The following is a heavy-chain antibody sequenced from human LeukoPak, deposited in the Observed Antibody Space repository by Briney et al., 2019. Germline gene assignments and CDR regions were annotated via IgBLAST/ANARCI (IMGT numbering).Heavy chain of an antibody. J-gene: IGHJ4*02. Sequence: GGSLRLSCAASGFTFSSYAMHWVRQAPGKGLEWVAVISNDGRDKHYADSVKGRFTFSRDSSKNTVYLQMNSLRAEDTAVYYCARDRNAPAKYYFDYWGQGTLATVSS. CDR3: ARDRNAPAKYYFDY. CDR2: ISNDGRDK. D-gene: IGHD2-15*01. V-gene: IGHV3-30*04. CDR1: GFTFSSYA.